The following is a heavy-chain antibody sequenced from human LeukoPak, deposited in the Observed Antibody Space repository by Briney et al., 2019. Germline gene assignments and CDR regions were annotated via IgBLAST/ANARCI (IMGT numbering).Heavy chain of an antibody. CDR1: GFTFSSYS. V-gene: IGHV3-21*01. Sequence: GGSLRLSCAASGFTFSSYSMNWVGQAPGERLDGVSSISTGSTYIYYADSVKGRFTISRDDAKNSLFLQMNSLRAEDTAVYYCARGYDYSWAEYYYYGMDVWGQGTTVTVSS. CDR3: ARGYDYSWAEYYYYGMDV. CDR2: ISTGSTYI. D-gene: IGHD5-12*01. J-gene: IGHJ6*02.